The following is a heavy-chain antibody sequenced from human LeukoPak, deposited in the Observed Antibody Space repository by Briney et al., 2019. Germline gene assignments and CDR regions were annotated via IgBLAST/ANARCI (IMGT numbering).Heavy chain of an antibody. V-gene: IGHV4-61*08. CDR1: GGSISSGGYY. CDR3: ARSTTVTTDFDY. Sequence: SETLSLTCTVSGGSISSGGYYWSWIRQPPGKGLEWIGYIYYSGSTNYNPSLKSRVTISVDTSKNQFSLKLSSVTAADTAVYYCARSTTVTTDFDYWGQGTLVTVSS. CDR2: IYYSGST. J-gene: IGHJ4*02. D-gene: IGHD4-17*01.